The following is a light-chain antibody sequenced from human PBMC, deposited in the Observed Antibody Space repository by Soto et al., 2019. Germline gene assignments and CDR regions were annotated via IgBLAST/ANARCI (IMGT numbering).Light chain of an antibody. Sequence: QSALTQPASVSGSPGQSITISCTGTSSDVGTYNYVSWYQQHPGKAPKLMIYEVSNRPSGISNRFSGSKSGDTASLTISGLHTEDEADYYCCSYTSNSTYVFGPGTKVTV. CDR2: EVS. CDR1: SSDVGTYNY. CDR3: CSYTSNSTYV. V-gene: IGLV2-14*01. J-gene: IGLJ1*01.